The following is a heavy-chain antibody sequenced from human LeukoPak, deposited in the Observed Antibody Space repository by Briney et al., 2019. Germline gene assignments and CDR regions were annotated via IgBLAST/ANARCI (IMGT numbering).Heavy chain of an antibody. D-gene: IGHD1-1*01. J-gene: IGHJ4*02. CDR1: GFTFSSYT. Sequence: GGSLRLSCAASGFTFSSYTMHWIRQAPGKGLEWVSSISGSNSYIFYADSVKGRFTVSRDNAKDSLYLQMNSLRAEDTAVYYCARALTTLTYEGYWGQGTLVTISS. V-gene: IGHV3-21*01. CDR3: ARALTTLTYEGY. CDR2: ISGSNSYI.